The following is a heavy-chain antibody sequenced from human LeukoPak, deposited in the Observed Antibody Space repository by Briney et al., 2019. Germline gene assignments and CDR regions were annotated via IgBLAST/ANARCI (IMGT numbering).Heavy chain of an antibody. D-gene: IGHD3-3*01. CDR1: GYSISSGYY. CDR3: AKHTIIGVAPYYFDY. V-gene: IGHV4-38-2*01. J-gene: IGHJ4*02. CDR2: IYHSGST. Sequence: KSSETLSLTCAVSGYSISSGYYWGWIRQPPGKGLEWIGSIYHSGSTYYNPSLKSRVTISVDTSKNQFSLKLSSVTAADTAVYYCAKHTIIGVAPYYFDYWGQGTLVTVSS.